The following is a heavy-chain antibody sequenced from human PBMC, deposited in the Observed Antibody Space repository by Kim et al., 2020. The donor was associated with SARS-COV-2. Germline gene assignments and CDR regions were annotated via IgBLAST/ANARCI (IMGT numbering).Heavy chain of an antibody. Sequence: GGSLRLSCAASGFTFSNAWMSWVRQAPGKGLEWVGRIKSKTDGGTTDYAAPVKGRFTISRDDSKNTLYLQMNSLKTEDTAVYYCTTDLSRENTYYYDSSGYYYVDYWGQGTLVTVSS. V-gene: IGHV3-15*01. CDR2: IKSKTDGGTT. J-gene: IGHJ4*02. D-gene: IGHD3-22*01. CDR1: GFTFSNAW. CDR3: TTDLSRENTYYYDSSGYYYVDY.